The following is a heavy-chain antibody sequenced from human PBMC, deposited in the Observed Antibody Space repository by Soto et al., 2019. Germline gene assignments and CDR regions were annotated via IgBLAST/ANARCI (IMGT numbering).Heavy chain of an antibody. Sequence: QLQLQESGSGLGKPSQTLSLTCAVSGGSITSGGYSWSWIRQPPGKGLEWIGYIYHSGSTYYNPSLKSRVTISADRSKNQFSLKLGSVTAADTAVYYCARVPGPWGQGTLVTVSS. CDR1: GGSITSGGYS. V-gene: IGHV4-30-2*01. J-gene: IGHJ5*02. CDR2: IYHSGST. CDR3: ARVPGP.